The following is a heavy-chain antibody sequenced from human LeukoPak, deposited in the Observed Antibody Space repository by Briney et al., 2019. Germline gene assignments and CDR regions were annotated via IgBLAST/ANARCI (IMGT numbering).Heavy chain of an antibody. CDR2: MNPNSGNT. V-gene: IGHV1-8*02. J-gene: IGHJ4*02. Sequence: ASVKVSCKASGYTFTSYDINWVRQATGQGLEWMGWMNPNSGNTGYAQKLQGRVTMTTDTSTSTAYMELRSLRSDDTAVYYCARTGVIPTNNDYWGQGTLVTVSS. D-gene: IGHD3-16*02. CDR3: ARTGVIPTNNDY. CDR1: GYTFTSYD.